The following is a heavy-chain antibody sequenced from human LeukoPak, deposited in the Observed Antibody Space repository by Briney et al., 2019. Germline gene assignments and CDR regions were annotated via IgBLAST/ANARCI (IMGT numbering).Heavy chain of an antibody. V-gene: IGHV1-69*04. Sequence: ASVKVSCKASGGTFSSYAISWVRQAPGQGLEWMGRIIPIFGIANYAQKFQGRVTITADKSTSTAYMELSSLRSEDTAVYYCASGNGDYTPHWFDTWGQGTLVTVSS. CDR1: GGTFSSYA. CDR2: IIPIFGIA. J-gene: IGHJ5*02. CDR3: ASGNGDYTPHWFDT. D-gene: IGHD4-17*01.